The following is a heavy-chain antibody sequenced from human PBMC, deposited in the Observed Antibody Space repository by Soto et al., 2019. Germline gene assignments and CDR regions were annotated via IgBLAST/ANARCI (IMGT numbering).Heavy chain of an antibody. CDR3: AGVRWGDVDY. Sequence: EVQLVESGGGLVQPGGSLRLSCAASGFSFSDHYMDWVRQAPGNGLEWVGRARNKARSYSIEYAASVKGRFTISRDDSKNSVYLQMNSLETEDTAVYYCAGVRWGDVDYWGQGTLVNVSS. V-gene: IGHV3-72*01. CDR1: GFSFSDHY. CDR2: ARNKARSYSI. J-gene: IGHJ4*02. D-gene: IGHD3-16*01.